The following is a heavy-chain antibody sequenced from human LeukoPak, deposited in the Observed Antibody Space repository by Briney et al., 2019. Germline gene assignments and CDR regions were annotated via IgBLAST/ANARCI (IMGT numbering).Heavy chain of an antibody. CDR2: IIPIFGTA. D-gene: IGHD3-10*01. V-gene: IGHV1-69*05. J-gene: IGHJ4*02. Sequence: SVKVSCKASGGTFSTYAICWVRQAPGQGVEWMGGIIPIFGTANYAQKFQGRVTITTDESTSTAYTELSSLRSEDTAVYYCARALGTYYYGSGSYGYWGQGTLVSVSS. CDR3: ARALGTYYYGSGSYGY. CDR1: GGTFSTYA.